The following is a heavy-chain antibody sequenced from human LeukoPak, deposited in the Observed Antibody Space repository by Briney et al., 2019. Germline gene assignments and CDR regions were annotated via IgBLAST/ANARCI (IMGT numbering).Heavy chain of an antibody. Sequence: SETLSLTCAVYGGSFSGYYWSWIRQPPGKGLEWIGEINHSGSTNYNPSLKSRVTISVDKSKNQFSLKLSSVTAADTAVYYCARYHGPYYFDYWGQGTLVTVSS. CDR3: ARYHGPYYFDY. CDR2: INHSGST. J-gene: IGHJ4*02. D-gene: IGHD5-24*01. CDR1: GGSFSGYY. V-gene: IGHV4-34*01.